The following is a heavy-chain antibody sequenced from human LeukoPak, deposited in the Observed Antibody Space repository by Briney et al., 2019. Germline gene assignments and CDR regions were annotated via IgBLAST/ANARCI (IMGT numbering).Heavy chain of an antibody. J-gene: IGHJ4*02. CDR2: ISYDGSNK. CDR1: GFTFSSYA. D-gene: IGHD2-21*02. CDR3: ARGAHIVVVTASSDY. Sequence: PGGSLRLSCAASGFTFSSYAMHWVRQAPGKGLEWVAVISYDGSNKYYADSVKGRFTISRDNSKNTLYLQMNSLRAEDTAVYYCARGAHIVVVTASSDYWGQGTLVTVSS. V-gene: IGHV3-30*04.